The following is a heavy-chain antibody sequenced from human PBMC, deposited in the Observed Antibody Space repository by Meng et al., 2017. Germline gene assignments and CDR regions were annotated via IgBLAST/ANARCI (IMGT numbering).Heavy chain of an antibody. V-gene: IGHV4-39*07. CDR3: ASLRIAVAGINWFDP. Sequence: RQAEDPVPGLLDASLTLPLTCTGAGGSRSSSSYYWGWIRQPPGKGLEWIGSIYYSGSTYYNPSLKSRVTISVDTSKNQFSLKLSSVTAADTAVYYCASLRIAVAGINWFDPWGQGTLVTVSS. CDR1: GGSRSSSSYY. J-gene: IGHJ5*02. CDR2: IYYSGST. D-gene: IGHD6-19*01.